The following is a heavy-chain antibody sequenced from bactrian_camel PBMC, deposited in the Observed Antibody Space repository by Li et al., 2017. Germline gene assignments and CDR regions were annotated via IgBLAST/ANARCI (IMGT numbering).Heavy chain of an antibody. CDR1: GFTFSSYA. D-gene: IGHD4*01. J-gene: IGHJ4*01. Sequence: VQLVESGGGLVQPGGSLRLSCAASGFTFSSYAMFWVRQAPGKGLEWVSSINSGGGSTYYADSVEGRFTISRDNAKNTLYLQMNSLKPEDTGMYLCAANWCPELTGTPEGDYDMEPDFAGQGTQVTVS. CDR2: INSGGGST. V-gene: IGHV3S31*01.